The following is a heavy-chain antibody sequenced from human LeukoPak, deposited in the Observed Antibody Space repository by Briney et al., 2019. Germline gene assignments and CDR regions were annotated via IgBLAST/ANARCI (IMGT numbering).Heavy chain of an antibody. D-gene: IGHD3-16*01. J-gene: IGHJ4*02. V-gene: IGHV3-30-3*01. CDR1: GFTFSSYA. CDR3: ARSPGGKNYFGY. Sequence: GGSLRLSCAASGFTFSSYAMHWVRQAPGKGLEWVAVISYDGSNKYYADSVKGRFTISRDNSKNTLYLQMNSLRAEDTAVYYCARSPGGKNYFGYWGQGTLVTVSS. CDR2: ISYDGSNK.